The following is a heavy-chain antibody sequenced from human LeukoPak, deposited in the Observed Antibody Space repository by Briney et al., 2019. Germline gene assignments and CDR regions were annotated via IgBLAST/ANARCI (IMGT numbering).Heavy chain of an antibody. V-gene: IGHV1-69*05. Sequence: EASVKVSCKASGGTFSSYAISWVRQAPGQGLEWMGGIIPIFGTANYAQKFQGRVTITTDESTSTAYMELSSLRSEDTAVYYCTCQVLSSSFPFDYWGQGTLVTVSS. CDR1: GGTFSSYA. CDR3: TCQVLSSSFPFDY. J-gene: IGHJ4*02. D-gene: IGHD6-6*01. CDR2: IIPIFGTA.